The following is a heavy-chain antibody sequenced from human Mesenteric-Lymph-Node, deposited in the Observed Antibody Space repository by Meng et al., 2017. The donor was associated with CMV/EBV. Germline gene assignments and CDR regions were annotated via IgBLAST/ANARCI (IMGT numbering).Heavy chain of an antibody. CDR1: GYSISSGYY. CDR3: ARHSSSARPNFDY. V-gene: IGHV4-38-2*02. D-gene: IGHD6-6*01. Sequence: SETLSLTCTVSGYSISSGYYWGWIRQPPGKGLEWIGSIYHSGSTYYNPSLKSRVTISVDTSKNQFSLKLSSVTATDTAVYYCARHSSSARPNFDYWGQGTLVTVSS. CDR2: IYHSGST. J-gene: IGHJ4*02.